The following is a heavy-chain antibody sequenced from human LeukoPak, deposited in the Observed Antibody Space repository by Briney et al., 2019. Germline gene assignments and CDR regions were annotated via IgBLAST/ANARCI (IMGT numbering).Heavy chain of an antibody. CDR1: GGTFSSYA. D-gene: IGHD1-26*01. Sequence: SVKVSCKASGGTFSSYAISWVRQAPGQGLEWMGGIIPIFGTANYAQKFQGRVTITTDGSTSTAYMELSSLRSEDTAVYYCASVTPSSGSYYDYWGQGTLVTVSS. CDR2: IIPIFGTA. J-gene: IGHJ4*02. V-gene: IGHV1-69*05. CDR3: ASVTPSSGSYYDY.